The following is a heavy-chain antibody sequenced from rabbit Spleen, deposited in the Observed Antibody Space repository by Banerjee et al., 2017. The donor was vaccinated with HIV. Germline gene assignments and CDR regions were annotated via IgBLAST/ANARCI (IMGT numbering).Heavy chain of an antibody. D-gene: IGHD1-1*01. V-gene: IGHV1S45*01. CDR2: INAATGKP. CDR3: ARDLVGVIGWNFYL. J-gene: IGHJ4*01. CDR1: GFSFSNKAV. Sequence: QEQLVESGGGLVQPEGSLKLSCTASGFSFSNKAVMCWVRQAPGKGLEWIACINAATGKPVYATWARGRFTISRTSSTTVTLRMTSLTAADRAAYFCARDLVGVIGWNFYLWGPGTLVTVS.